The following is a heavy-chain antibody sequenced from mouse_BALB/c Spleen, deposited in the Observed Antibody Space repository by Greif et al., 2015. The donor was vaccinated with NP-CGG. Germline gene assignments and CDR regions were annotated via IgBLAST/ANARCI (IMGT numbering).Heavy chain of an antibody. CDR3: ARSQFITTAGAY. CDR2: IYPGDGDT. CDR1: GYAFSSYW. V-gene: IGHV1-80*01. Sequence: QVQLKESGAELVRPGSSVKISCKASGYAFSSYWMNWVKQRPGQGLEWIGQIYPGDGDTNYNGKFKGKATLTADKSSSTAYMQLSSLTSEDSAVYFCARSQFITTAGAYWGQGTLVTVSA. D-gene: IGHD1-2*01. J-gene: IGHJ3*01.